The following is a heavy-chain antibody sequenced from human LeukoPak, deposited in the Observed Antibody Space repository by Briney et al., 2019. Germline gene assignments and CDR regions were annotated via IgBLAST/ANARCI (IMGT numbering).Heavy chain of an antibody. Sequence: PSETLSLTCTVSGGSISSSSYYWGWIRQPPGKGLEWIGSIYYSGSTYYNPSLKSRVTISVDTSKNQFSLKLSSVTAADTAVYYCARDSFDYDFWSGFFLDVWGKGTTVTVSS. CDR3: ARDSFDYDFWSGFFLDV. CDR1: GGSISSSSYY. D-gene: IGHD3-3*01. V-gene: IGHV4-39*07. CDR2: IYYSGST. J-gene: IGHJ6*04.